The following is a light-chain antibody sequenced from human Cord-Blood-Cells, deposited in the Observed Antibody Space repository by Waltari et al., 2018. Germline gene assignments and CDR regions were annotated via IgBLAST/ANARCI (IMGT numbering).Light chain of an antibody. CDR2: KAS. CDR3: QQYNSYPVT. J-gene: IGKJ2*01. V-gene: IGKV1-5*03. Sequence: DIQLTQSPSTISASVVDRVTITCRASQSISSWLAWYQQKPGKAPTLLTYKASSLESGVPSRFSGSRSGTEFTLAISSLQPDDFATYYCQQYNSYPVTFGQGTKLEIK. CDR1: QSISSW.